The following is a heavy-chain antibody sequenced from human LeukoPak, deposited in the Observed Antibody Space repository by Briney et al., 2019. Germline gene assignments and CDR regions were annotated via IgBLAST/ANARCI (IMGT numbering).Heavy chain of an antibody. Sequence: GGSLRLSCAASGFTFSSYAMSWVRQAPGKGLEWVSVIYSGGSTYYADSVKGRFTISRDNSKNTLYLQMNSLRAEDTAVYYCAKDLSVDSSGYYFDYWGQGALVTVSS. V-gene: IGHV3-23*03. D-gene: IGHD3-22*01. CDR1: GFTFSSYA. CDR3: AKDLSVDSSGYYFDY. CDR2: IYSGGST. J-gene: IGHJ4*02.